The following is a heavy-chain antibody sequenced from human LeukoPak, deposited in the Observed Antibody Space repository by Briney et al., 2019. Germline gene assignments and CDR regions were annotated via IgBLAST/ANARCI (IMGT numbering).Heavy chain of an antibody. Sequence: GGSLRLSCAASGFKFDDYGMSWVRHAPGKGLEWVSGISWNGGNTGYADSVKGRFTISRDNAKNSLFLQVNSLRADDTAFYYCAREGIYCVNGVCYLDYWGQGTLVTVSS. J-gene: IGHJ4*02. CDR3: AREGIYCVNGVCYLDY. CDR1: GFKFDDYG. V-gene: IGHV3-20*04. D-gene: IGHD2-8*01. CDR2: ISWNGGNT.